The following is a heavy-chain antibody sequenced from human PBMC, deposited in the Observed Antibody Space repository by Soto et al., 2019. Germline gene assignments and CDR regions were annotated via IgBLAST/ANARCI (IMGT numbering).Heavy chain of an antibody. Sequence: SETLSLTCAVYGGSFSGYYWSWIRQSPGKGLEWIGKINHSESSNYTPSLKSRVTISVDTSKNQFSLKLKSVTAADTAVYYCARGYAHYDSRRFYYYGMDVWGQGTTVTVSS. D-gene: IGHD3-22*01. CDR1: GGSFSGYY. CDR2: INHSESS. J-gene: IGHJ6*02. V-gene: IGHV4-34*01. CDR3: ARGYAHYDSRRFYYYGMDV.